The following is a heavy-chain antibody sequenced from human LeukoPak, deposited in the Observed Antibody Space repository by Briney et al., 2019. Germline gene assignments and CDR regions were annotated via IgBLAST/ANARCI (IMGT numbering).Heavy chain of an antibody. V-gene: IGHV5-51*01. J-gene: IGHJ4*02. CDR2: IYPGDSDT. Sequence: GESLQISCRASGTTFTTSLIVWVRQMPGKGLEWMGIIYPGDSDTKYSPSFQGQVTISADKSISTAYLHWNSLKASDTATYYCARPKYSSSLAFDFWGQGTPVTVSS. CDR1: GTTFTTSL. D-gene: IGHD6-6*01. CDR3: ARPKYSSSLAFDF.